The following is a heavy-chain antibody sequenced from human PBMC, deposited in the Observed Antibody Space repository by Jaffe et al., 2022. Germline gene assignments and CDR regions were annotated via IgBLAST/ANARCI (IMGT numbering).Heavy chain of an antibody. CDR1: GGSISSSSYY. D-gene: IGHD6-19*01. CDR2: IYYSGST. Sequence: QLQLQESGPGLVKPSETLSLTCTVSGGSISSSSYYWGWIRQPPGKGLEWIGSIYYSGSTYYNPSLKSRVTISVDTSKNQFSLKLSSVTAADTAVYYCAESSGWQKKRAFDIWGQGTMVTVSS. V-gene: IGHV4-39*01. J-gene: IGHJ3*02. CDR3: AESSGWQKKRAFDI.